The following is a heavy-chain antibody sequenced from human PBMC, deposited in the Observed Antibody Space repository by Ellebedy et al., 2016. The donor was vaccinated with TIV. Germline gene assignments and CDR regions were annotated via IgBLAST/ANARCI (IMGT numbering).Heavy chain of an antibody. Sequence: GESLKISCKGSGYSFTSYRIGWVRQIPGKGLGWIGIIYPGDSDTRYSPSFQGQFTISADKSISTAYLQWSSLKASDTAMYYCARFRIAAADNDAFDIWGQGTMVTVSS. CDR2: IYPGDSDT. V-gene: IGHV5-51*01. CDR3: ARFRIAAADNDAFDI. D-gene: IGHD6-13*01. J-gene: IGHJ3*02. CDR1: GYSFTSYR.